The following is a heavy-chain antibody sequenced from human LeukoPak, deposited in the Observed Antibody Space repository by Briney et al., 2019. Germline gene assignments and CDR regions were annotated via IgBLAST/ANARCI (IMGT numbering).Heavy chain of an antibody. D-gene: IGHD5-12*01. J-gene: IGHJ4*02. Sequence: GGSLRLSCAAPGSRFTGYWMTGVRQAPGKGLEWVARLHPDGSERNYVGSVEGRFTVSGDNAKSSLYLQMNSLRVEDTAVYYCARGGYSFDYLGQGTLVTVSS. V-gene: IGHV3-7*01. CDR2: LHPDGSER. CDR3: ARGGYSFDY. CDR1: GSRFTGYW.